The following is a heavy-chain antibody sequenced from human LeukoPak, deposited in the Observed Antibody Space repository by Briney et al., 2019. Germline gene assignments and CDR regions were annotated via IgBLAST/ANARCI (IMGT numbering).Heavy chain of an antibody. CDR2: IYYSGST. Sequence: SETLSLTCTVSGGSISSSSYYWRWIRQPPGKGLEWIGSIYYSGSTYYNPSLKSRVTISVDTSKNQFSLKLSSVTAADTAVYYCARQLDGYSSGWLTFDYWGQGTLVTVSS. J-gene: IGHJ4*02. V-gene: IGHV4-39*01. CDR3: ARQLDGYSSGWLTFDY. D-gene: IGHD6-19*01. CDR1: GGSISSSSYY.